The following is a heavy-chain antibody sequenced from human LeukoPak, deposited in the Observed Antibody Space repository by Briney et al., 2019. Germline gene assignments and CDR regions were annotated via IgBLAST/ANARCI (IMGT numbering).Heavy chain of an antibody. CDR1: GYTFINYG. V-gene: IGHV1-69*05. J-gene: IGHJ4*02. CDR3: ARDEGYSSSYFDY. D-gene: IGHD6-13*01. Sequence: SVTVSCKASGYTFINYGISWVRQTPGQGLEWMGGIIPIFGTANYAQKFQGRVTITTDESTSTAYMELSSLRSEDTAVYYCARDEGYSSSYFDYWGQGTLVTVSS. CDR2: IIPIFGTA.